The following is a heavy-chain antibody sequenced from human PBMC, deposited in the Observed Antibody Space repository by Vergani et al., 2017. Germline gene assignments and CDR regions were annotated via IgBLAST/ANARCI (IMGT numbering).Heavy chain of an antibody. D-gene: IGHD5-24*01. CDR3: ARDQWDDDGPRGWFAP. V-gene: IGHV4-4*07. Sequence: VQLQESGPGLLKPSETLSLTCSVSGASISSYFWSWIRQPAGKGLEWLGRVHTDGTDYYNPSLRTRVRLSADLSQSQFSLKMTSLTAADTAVYFCARDQWDDDGPRGWFAPWGQGILVTVSS. J-gene: IGHJ5*02. CDR2: VHTDGTD. CDR1: GASISSYF.